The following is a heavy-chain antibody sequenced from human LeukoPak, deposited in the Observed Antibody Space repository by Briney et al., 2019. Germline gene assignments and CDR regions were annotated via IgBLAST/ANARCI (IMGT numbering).Heavy chain of an antibody. J-gene: IGHJ4*02. CDR3: ARLWVVVPAARVYFDY. Sequence: PSETLCLTCTVSGGSISSSSYYWGWIRQPPGQGLEWSGSIYYSGSTYCNPALKSRVTISVDTSKNQFSLKLSSVTAADTAVYYCARLWVVVPAARVYFDYWGQGTLVTVSS. CDR2: IYYSGST. CDR1: GGSISSSSYY. D-gene: IGHD2-2*01. V-gene: IGHV4-39*01.